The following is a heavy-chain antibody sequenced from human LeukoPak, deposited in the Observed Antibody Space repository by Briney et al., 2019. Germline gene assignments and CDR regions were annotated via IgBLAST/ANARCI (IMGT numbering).Heavy chain of an antibody. Sequence: CWYCVSIGYADSVKGRFTIYRDNDKNSLYLQMNSLRAEDMALYYCAKDKYYYDSSGYYLNWGQGTLVTVSS. CDR3: AKDKYYYDSSGYYLN. CDR2: CWYCVSI. D-gene: IGHD3-22*01. V-gene: IGHV3-9*03. J-gene: IGHJ4*02.